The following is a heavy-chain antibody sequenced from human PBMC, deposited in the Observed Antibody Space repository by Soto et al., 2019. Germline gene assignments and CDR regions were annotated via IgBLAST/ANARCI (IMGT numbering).Heavy chain of an antibody. CDR1: GGSISGTTYS. CDR2: IYDSGNT. V-gene: IGHV4-30-2*01. CDR3: ARGQGAAAGHSNFDY. Sequence: QLQLQESGSGLVKPSQTLSLTCAVSGGSISGTTYSWSWIRQPPGKGLEWIGYIYDSGNTYYNPSLKRQFSRSVDRSKNQFSLKLSSVTAADTAVYYCARGQGAAAGHSNFDYWGQGALVTVSS. D-gene: IGHD6-13*01. J-gene: IGHJ4*02.